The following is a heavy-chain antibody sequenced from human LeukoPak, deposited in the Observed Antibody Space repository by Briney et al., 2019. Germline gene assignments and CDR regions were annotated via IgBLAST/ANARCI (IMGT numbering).Heavy chain of an antibody. CDR3: ARALDTPTNDY. CDR1: GYAFTSYG. CDR2: ISVYNGNT. D-gene: IGHD5-18*01. Sequence: ASVKVSCKASGYAFTSYGIKWVREAPGQGLEWMGWISVYNGNTLYAQRLQGRVTMTTDRSTSTAYMDLRSLRSDDTAVYYCARALDTPTNDYWGQGTLVTVSS. V-gene: IGHV1-18*01. J-gene: IGHJ4*02.